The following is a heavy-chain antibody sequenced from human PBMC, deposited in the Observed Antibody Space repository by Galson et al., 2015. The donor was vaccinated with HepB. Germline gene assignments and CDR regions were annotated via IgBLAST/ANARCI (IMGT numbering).Heavy chain of an antibody. J-gene: IGHJ3*02. CDR3: ASTYYYDSSAYLPAFDI. Sequence: SETLSLTCTVSGGSITSSSYYWVWIRQTPGTGLEWIGSIYYSGSAYYNPSLKSRVTISVDTSKNQFSLKLSSVTAADTAVYYCASTYYYDSSAYLPAFDIWGQGTMVTVSS. V-gene: IGHV4-39*01. CDR1: GGSITSSSYY. D-gene: IGHD3-22*01. CDR2: IYYSGSA.